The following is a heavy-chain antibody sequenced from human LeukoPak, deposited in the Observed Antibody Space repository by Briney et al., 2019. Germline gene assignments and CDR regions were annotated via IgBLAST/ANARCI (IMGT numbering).Heavy chain of an antibody. D-gene: IGHD3-10*01. CDR1: GFTLSSYA. Sequence: GGSLRLCCAASGFTLSSYAMHWVRKAPGKGLESVAFIRYEGSNKYYADSVNGRFTISRDNTKNTLYLKMNGLRAEDTAVYYCAKTMVRGVIIIPYFDYWGQGTLVTVSS. CDR2: IRYEGSNK. V-gene: IGHV3-30*02. CDR3: AKTMVRGVIIIPYFDY. J-gene: IGHJ4*02.